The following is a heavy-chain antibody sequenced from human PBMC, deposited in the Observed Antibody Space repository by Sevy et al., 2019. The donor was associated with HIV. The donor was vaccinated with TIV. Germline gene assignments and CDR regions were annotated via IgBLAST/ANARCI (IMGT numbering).Heavy chain of an antibody. Sequence: GESLKISCKGSGYSFATNWIGWVRQMPGKGLEWMGIIYPGDSDPRYSPSFQGQVTISADKSISTAYLQWSSLKASDTAMYYCARLTSLVSDFDYWGQGTLVTVSS. CDR2: IYPGDSDP. V-gene: IGHV5-51*01. D-gene: IGHD6-13*01. J-gene: IGHJ4*02. CDR3: ARLTSLVSDFDY. CDR1: GYSFATNW.